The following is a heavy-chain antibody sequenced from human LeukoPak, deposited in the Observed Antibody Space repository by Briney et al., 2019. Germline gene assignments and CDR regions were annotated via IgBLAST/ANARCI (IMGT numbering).Heavy chain of an antibody. D-gene: IGHD1-26*01. Sequence: GGSLRLTCAASGFTFSSYSMNWVRQAPGKGLEWVSSISSSSSYIYYADSVKGRFTISRDNAKNSLYLQMNSLRAEDTAVYYCARGWKGSPGGFDYWGQGTLVTVSS. CDR2: ISSSSSYI. CDR1: GFTFSSYS. V-gene: IGHV3-21*01. J-gene: IGHJ4*02. CDR3: ARGWKGSPGGFDY.